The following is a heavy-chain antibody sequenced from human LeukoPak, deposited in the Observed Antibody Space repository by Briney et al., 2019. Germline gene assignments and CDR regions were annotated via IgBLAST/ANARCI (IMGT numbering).Heavy chain of an antibody. J-gene: IGHJ4*02. D-gene: IGHD3-22*01. Sequence: GGSLRLSCAASGFTVSSNYMSWVRQAPGKGLEWVSIIYSDGSTYYADSVKGRFTISRDNSKNTLYLQMNSLRAEDTAVYYCARDLYPSSGYDYWGQGTLVTVSS. CDR3: ARDLYPSSGYDY. V-gene: IGHV3-53*01. CDR2: IYSDGST. CDR1: GFTVSSNY.